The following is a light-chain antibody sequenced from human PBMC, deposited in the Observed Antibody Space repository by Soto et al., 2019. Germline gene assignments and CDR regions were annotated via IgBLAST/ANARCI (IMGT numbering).Light chain of an antibody. CDR1: QSVSSY. CDR2: DAS. CDR3: QQRSNWPPGIT. V-gene: IGKV3-11*01. J-gene: IGKJ4*01. Sequence: EIVMTHSPATLSVSPCERTTLSPSASQSVSSYLAWYRQKPGQAPRLLSYDASNRATGIPARFSGSGSGTDFTLTVSSLEPEDFAVYYCQQRSNWPPGITFGGGTKVDTK.